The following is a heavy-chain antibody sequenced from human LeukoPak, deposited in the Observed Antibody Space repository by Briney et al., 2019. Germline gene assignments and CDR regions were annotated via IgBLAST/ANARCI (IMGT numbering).Heavy chain of an antibody. CDR2: IKKDGSEK. J-gene: IGHJ5*02. D-gene: IGHD6-13*01. CDR1: GFTFSSYW. V-gene: IGHV3-7*03. Sequence: GGSLRLSCAASGFTFSSYWMSWVRQAPGKGLEWVANIKKDGSEKYYVDSVKGRFTISRDNAKTSLYLQMNSLKTEDTALYFCTTSYSGNSWYDWFGPWGQGTLVTVSS. CDR3: TTSYSGNSWYDWFGP.